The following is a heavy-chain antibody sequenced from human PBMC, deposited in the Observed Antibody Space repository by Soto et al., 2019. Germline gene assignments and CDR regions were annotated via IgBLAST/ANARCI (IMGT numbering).Heavy chain of an antibody. J-gene: IGHJ5*02. V-gene: IGHV3-23*01. D-gene: IGHD3-10*01. CDR3: AKDEAYYYGSGSYRFDP. Sequence: EVQLLESGGGLVQPGGSLRLSCAASGFTFSSYAMSWVRQAPGKGREWVSAISGSGGSTYYADSVKGRFTISRDNSKNTLYLQMNSLRAEDTAVYYCAKDEAYYYGSGSYRFDPWGQGTLVTVSS. CDR2: ISGSGGST. CDR1: GFTFSSYA.